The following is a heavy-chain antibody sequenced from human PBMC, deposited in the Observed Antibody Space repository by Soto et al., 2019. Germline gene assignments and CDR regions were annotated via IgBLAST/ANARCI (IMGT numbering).Heavy chain of an antibody. CDR3: TTATGSGWYADDY. V-gene: IGHV3-15*07. Sequence: EVQLVESGGGLVKPGGSLRLSCAASGFTFNNAWMSWVRQAPGKGLEWVGRVKSKTDDGTTDHAAPVKGRFTISRDDSKNTLHLQMSSVKTEDTAVYYCTTATGSGWYADDYWGQGTLVTVSS. J-gene: IGHJ4*02. CDR1: GFTFNNAW. CDR2: VKSKTDDGTT. D-gene: IGHD6-19*01.